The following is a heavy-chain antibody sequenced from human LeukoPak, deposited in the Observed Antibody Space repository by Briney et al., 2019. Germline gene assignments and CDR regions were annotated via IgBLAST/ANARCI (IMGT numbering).Heavy chain of an antibody. J-gene: IGHJ5*02. V-gene: IGHV4-59*08. CDR1: GGSISSYY. CDR3: ARHLEGTMFPGLEEKSNNWFDP. D-gene: IGHD3-10*02. CDR2: IYYSGST. Sequence: PSETLSLTCTVSGGSISSYYWSWIRQPPGKGLEWIGYIYYSGSTNYNPSLKSRVTISVDTSKNQFSLKLSSVTAADTAVYYCARHLEGTMFPGLEEKSNNWFDPWGQGTLVTVSS.